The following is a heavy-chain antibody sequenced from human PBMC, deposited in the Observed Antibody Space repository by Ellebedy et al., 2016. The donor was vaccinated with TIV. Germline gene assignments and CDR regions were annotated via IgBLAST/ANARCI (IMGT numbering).Heavy chain of an antibody. D-gene: IGHD3-22*01. J-gene: IGHJ4*02. CDR3: AKSLTTSYFDY. CDR1: GFTFSSYD. V-gene: IGHV3-13*01. Sequence: GGSLRLSXAASGFTFSSYDMHWVRQATGKGLEWVSAIGTAGDTYYPGSVKGRFTISRENAKNSLYLQMNSLRAGDTAVYYCAKSLTTSYFDYWGQGTLVTVSS. CDR2: IGTAGDT.